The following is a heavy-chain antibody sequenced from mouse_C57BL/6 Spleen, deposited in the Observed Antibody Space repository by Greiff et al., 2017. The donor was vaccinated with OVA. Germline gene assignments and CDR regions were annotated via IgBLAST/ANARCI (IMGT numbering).Heavy chain of an antibody. J-gene: IGHJ3*01. CDR2: INPGSGGT. V-gene: IGHV1-54*01. CDR1: GYAFTNYL. Sequence: QVQLQQSGAELVRPGTSVKVSCKASGYAFTNYLIEWVKQRPGQGLEWIGVINPGSGGTTYNEKLKGKATLTADKSSSTAYLQLSSLTSEDSAVYYCSRSYYGICYVFAYWGQGTLVTVSA. CDR3: SRSYYGICYVFAY. D-gene: IGHD1-1*01.